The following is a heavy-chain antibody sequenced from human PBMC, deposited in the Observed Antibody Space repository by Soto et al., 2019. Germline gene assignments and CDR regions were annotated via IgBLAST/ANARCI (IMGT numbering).Heavy chain of an antibody. J-gene: IGHJ5*02. D-gene: IGHD3-10*01. V-gene: IGHV3-74*01. CDR3: ARGGLRAYWFDP. CDR1: EFTFSNYW. CDR2: INDDGSTT. Sequence: EVQLVESGGGLVQPGGSLRLSCAASEFTFSNYWMHWVRQAPGKGLVWVSRINDDGSTTNYADSVKGRFAISRDNAKSTVFLQMNGLSAEDTAVYYGARGGLRAYWFDPWGQGTLVTVSA.